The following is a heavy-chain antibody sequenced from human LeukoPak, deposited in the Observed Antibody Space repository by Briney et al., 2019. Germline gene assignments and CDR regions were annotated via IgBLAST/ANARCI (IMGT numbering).Heavy chain of an antibody. D-gene: IGHD5-12*01. CDR3: ARGGSGYELDY. CDR1: GGSISSYY. J-gene: IGHJ4*02. V-gene: IGHV4-59*01. Sequence: SETLSLTCTVSGGSISSYYWSWIRQPPGKGLEWIGYIYYSGSTNYNPSLKSRVTISVDTSKNQFSLKLSSVTAADTAMYYRARGGSGYELDYWGQGTLVTVSS. CDR2: IYYSGST.